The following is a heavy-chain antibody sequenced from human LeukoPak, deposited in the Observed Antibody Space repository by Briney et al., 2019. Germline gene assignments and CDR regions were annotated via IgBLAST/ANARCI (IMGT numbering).Heavy chain of an antibody. V-gene: IGHV4-38-2*02. CDR1: GYSIGSGYY. CDR2: IYHSGST. D-gene: IGHD3-22*01. CDR3: ASGDRNYYETNFDY. J-gene: IGHJ4*02. Sequence: PSETLSLTCTVSGYSIGSGYYWGWIRQPPGKGLEWIGSIYHSGSTYYNPSLKSRVTISVDTSKNQFSLKLSSVTAADTAVYYCASGDRNYYETNFDYWGQGTLVTVSS.